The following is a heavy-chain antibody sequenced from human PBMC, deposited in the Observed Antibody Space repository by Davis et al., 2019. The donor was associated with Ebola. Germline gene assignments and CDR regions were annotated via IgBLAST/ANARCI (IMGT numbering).Heavy chain of an antibody. CDR1: GFTFSSYS. Sequence: GESLKISCAASGFTFSSYSMNWVRQAPGKGLEWVSYISSSSSTIYYADSVKGRFTISRDNAKNSLYLQMNSLRDEDTAVYYCAREGCSSTSCYDWGGDYYGMDVWGQGTTVTVSS. CDR2: ISSSSSTI. V-gene: IGHV3-48*02. D-gene: IGHD2-2*01. J-gene: IGHJ6*02. CDR3: AREGCSSTSCYDWGGDYYGMDV.